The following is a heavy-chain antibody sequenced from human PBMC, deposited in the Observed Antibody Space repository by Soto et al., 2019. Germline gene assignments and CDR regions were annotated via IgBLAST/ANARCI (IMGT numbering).Heavy chain of an antibody. D-gene: IGHD3-22*01. CDR3: ARIKPAKTYYYDSSGYYSNWFDP. CDR1: GASISSGGYY. Sequence: PSETLSLTCTVSGASISSGGYYWGWIRQHPGKGLEWIGYIYYSGSTYYNPSLKSRVTISVDKSKNQFSLKLSSVTAADTAVYYCARIKPAKTYYYDSSGYYSNWFDPWGQGTLVTVSS. CDR2: IYYSGST. V-gene: IGHV4-31*03. J-gene: IGHJ5*02.